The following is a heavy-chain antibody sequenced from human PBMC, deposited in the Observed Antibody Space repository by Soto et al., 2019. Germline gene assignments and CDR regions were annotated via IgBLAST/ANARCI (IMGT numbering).Heavy chain of an antibody. D-gene: IGHD6-13*01. Sequence: GGSLRLSCKASGFDFRGTGMHWDRQAPGKGLEWVAVISYDENTKDYGDSVKGRFTVSRDNSNNTLALQMHSLTSDDTAVYYCAKVAASSWHANWFAPWGQGTLVTVSS. CDR3: AKVAASSWHANWFAP. CDR2: ISYDENTK. V-gene: IGHV3-30*18. J-gene: IGHJ5*02. CDR1: GFDFRGTG.